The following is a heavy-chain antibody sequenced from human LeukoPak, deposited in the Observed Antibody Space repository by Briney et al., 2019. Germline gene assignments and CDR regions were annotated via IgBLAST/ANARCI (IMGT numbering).Heavy chain of an antibody. CDR2: INAGNGNT. D-gene: IGHD3-9*01. J-gene: IGHJ4*02. CDR1: GYTFTSYA. CDR3: ARDRHYDILTGYYFDY. Sequence: ASVKVFCKASGYTFTSYAMHWVRQAPGQRLEWMGWINAGNGNTKYSQKFQGRVTITRDTSASTAYMELSSLRSEDTAVYYCARDRHYDILTGYYFDYWGQGTLVTVSS. V-gene: IGHV1-3*01.